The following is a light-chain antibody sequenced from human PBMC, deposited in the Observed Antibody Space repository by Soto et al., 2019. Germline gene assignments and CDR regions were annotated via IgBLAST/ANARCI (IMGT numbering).Light chain of an antibody. V-gene: IGKV3-15*01. Sequence: EIVMTQSPDNLSVSLGQGATLSCRASQPISRNLAWYQQKPGQAPRLLIYGASTRATDIPGRFSGGGSGTEFTHTISSLQSEDFAIYFGQQYNTWPRTFGQGTKVEVK. CDR2: GAS. J-gene: IGKJ1*01. CDR1: QPISRN. CDR3: QQYNTWPRT.